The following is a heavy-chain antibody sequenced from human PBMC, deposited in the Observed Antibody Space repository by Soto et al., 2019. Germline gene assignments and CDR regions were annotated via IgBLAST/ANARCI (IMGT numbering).Heavy chain of an antibody. CDR2: VRTSGSPT. V-gene: IGHV3-48*01. D-gene: IGHD6-19*01. CDR3: VRDADSVPAGQYMVHGDF. J-gene: IGHJ4*02. Sequence: EVQLVASGGGLVQPGGSLRLSCAASGFIFSAYSMNWVRQAPGKGLEWLSYVRTSGSPTYYADSVKGRFTISRDNARNSLYLHMNSLRAEDTAVYYCVRDADSVPAGQYMVHGDFWGQGAVVTVSS. CDR1: GFIFSAYS.